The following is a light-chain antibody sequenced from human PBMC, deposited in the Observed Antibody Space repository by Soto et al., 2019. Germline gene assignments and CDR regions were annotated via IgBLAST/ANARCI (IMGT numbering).Light chain of an antibody. CDR3: QQYGSSPPRLT. Sequence: EILLTQSQAPLSLSPGKRATLSCGASQRVSSSYLAWYQQKPALAPRLLIYDASSRATGIPDRFSGSGSGTDFTLTISRLEPEDFAVYYCQQYGSSPPRLTFGGGTKVEIK. V-gene: IGKV3D-20*01. CDR2: DAS. CDR1: QRVSSSY. J-gene: IGKJ4*01.